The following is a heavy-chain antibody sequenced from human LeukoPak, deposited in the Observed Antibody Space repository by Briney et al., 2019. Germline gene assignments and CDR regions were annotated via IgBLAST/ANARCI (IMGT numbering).Heavy chain of an antibody. CDR1: GGSISSGGYS. J-gene: IGHJ5*02. Sequence: PSETLSLTCAVSGGSISSGGYSWSWLRQPPGTGLEWIGYIYHSGSTYYNPSLKSRVTISVDRSKNQFSLKLSSVTAADTAVYYCARGGPAALNWFDPWGQGTLVTVSS. D-gene: IGHD2-2*01. CDR2: IYHSGST. V-gene: IGHV4-30-2*01. CDR3: ARGGPAALNWFDP.